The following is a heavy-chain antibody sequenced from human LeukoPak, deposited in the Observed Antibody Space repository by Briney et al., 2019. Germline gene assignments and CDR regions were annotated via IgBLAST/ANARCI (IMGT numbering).Heavy chain of an antibody. D-gene: IGHD6-19*01. CDR3: ERVAVAGNLNNWFAP. CDR1: GFTFSNYG. Sequence: GGSLRLSCAASGFTFSNYGMHWVRQAPGKGLEWVAVIWYDGSNKYYADSVKGRFTISRDNSKNTLYLQMNSLRAGDTAVYYCERVAVAGNLNNWFAPWAKEPLVTVSS. CDR2: IWYDGSNK. J-gene: IGHJ5*02. V-gene: IGHV3-33*01.